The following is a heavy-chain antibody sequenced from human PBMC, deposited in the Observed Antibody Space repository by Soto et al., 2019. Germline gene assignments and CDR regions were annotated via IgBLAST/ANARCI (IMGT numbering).Heavy chain of an antibody. CDR1: GYSFTAYG. CDR3: ARMETFGSLNWFDP. Sequence: ASVKVSCKASGYSFTAYGISWVRQAPGQGLEWMGWMNPGSGDTGYAQKFQGRVTMTRDISIATAYMELSSLRSDDTAIYYCARMETFGSLNWFDPWGQGTLVTVYS. CDR2: MNPGSGDT. V-gene: IGHV1-8*01. J-gene: IGHJ5*02. D-gene: IGHD3-16*01.